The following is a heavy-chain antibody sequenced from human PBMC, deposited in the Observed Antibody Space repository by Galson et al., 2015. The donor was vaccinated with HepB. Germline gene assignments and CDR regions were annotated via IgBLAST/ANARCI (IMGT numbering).Heavy chain of an antibody. CDR2: IIPIFGTA. D-gene: IGHD2-2*01. V-gene: IGHV1-69*13. Sequence: SVKVSCKASGGTFGSYAISWVRQAPGQGLEWMGGIIPIFGTANYAQKFQDRVTITADESTSTAYMELSSLRSEDTAVYYCARDSCSSTSCYNWFDPWGQGTLVTVSS. J-gene: IGHJ5*02. CDR1: GGTFGSYA. CDR3: ARDSCSSTSCYNWFDP.